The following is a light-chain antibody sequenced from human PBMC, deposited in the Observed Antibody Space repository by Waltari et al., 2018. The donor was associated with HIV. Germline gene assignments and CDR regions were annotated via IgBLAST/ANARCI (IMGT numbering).Light chain of an antibody. CDR3: AAWDDSLNGWV. CDR1: SSNIDSNT. V-gene: IGLV1-44*01. CDR2: TNK. J-gene: IGLJ3*02. Sequence: QSVLTQPPSASGTPGQRVTISCSGTSSNIDSNTVNCDHQLPGTAPNLLINTNKQRPSGVPDRFAGSKSGTSASLAISGLQSEDEADYYGAAWDDSLNGWVFGGGTKLTVL.